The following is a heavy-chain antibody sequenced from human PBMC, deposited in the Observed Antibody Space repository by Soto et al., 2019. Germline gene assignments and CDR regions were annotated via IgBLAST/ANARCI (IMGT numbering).Heavy chain of an antibody. CDR3: ARQGIGNLHGLVDA. CDR2: VYYNGGS. Sequence: QVQLQESGPGLVKPSETLSLTCNVSSGSSDGYNCAWIRQPPGKALEWVGYVYYNGGSSYNHSLKSRLTLSMDTSKSQFSLQLKSVTAADTAVYYCARQGIGNLHGLVDAWGRGTTVTVSS. D-gene: IGHD3-10*01. CDR1: SGSSDGYN. J-gene: IGHJ6*02. V-gene: IGHV4-59*08.